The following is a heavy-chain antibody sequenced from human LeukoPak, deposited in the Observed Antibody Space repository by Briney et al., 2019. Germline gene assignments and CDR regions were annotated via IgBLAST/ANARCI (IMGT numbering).Heavy chain of an antibody. J-gene: IGHJ4*02. CDR2: YHSGNT. V-gene: IGHV4-31*03. D-gene: IGHD6-13*01. CDR1: SGSISSSSYY. CDR3: ARDQVSRWFYY. Sequence: SETLSLTCTISSGSISSSSYYWGWIRQSPGKGLEWLGYYHSGNTDYSPSLKSRVTMSVDTSKNQFSLKVNSVTAADTAVYYCARDQVSRWFYYWGQGTLVTVSS.